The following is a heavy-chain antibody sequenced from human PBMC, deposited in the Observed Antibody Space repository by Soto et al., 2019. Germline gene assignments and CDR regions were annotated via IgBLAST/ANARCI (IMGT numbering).Heavy chain of an antibody. V-gene: IGHV3-33*01. CDR3: ARDIAAAGTSYYYYGMDV. CDR2: IWYDGGNK. D-gene: IGHD6-13*01. Sequence: PGGSLRLSCAASGFTFSSYGMHWVRQAPGKGLEWVAVIWYDGGNKYYADSVKGRFTISRDNSKNTLYLQMNSLRAEDTAVYYCARDIAAAGTSYYYYGMDVWGQGTTVTVSS. J-gene: IGHJ6*02. CDR1: GFTFSSYG.